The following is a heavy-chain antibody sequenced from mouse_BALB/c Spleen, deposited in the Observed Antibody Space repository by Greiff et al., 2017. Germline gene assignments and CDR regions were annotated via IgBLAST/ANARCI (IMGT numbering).Heavy chain of an antibody. J-gene: IGHJ4*01. CDR2: INPGSSTI. V-gene: IGHV4-2*02. Sequence: EAGGIDFSRYWMSWARQAPGKGQEWIGEINPGSSTINYTPSLKDKFIISRDNAKNTLYLQMSKVRSEDTALYYCARLRYYGFYYAMDYWGQGTSVTVSS. CDR3: ARLRYYGFYYAMDY. D-gene: IGHD2-2*01. CDR1: GIDFSRYW.